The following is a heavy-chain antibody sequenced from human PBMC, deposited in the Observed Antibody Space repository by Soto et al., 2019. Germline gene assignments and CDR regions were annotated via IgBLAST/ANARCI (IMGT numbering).Heavy chain of an antibody. CDR1: GVTVTSNSAA. V-gene: IGHV6-1*01. Sequence: SRTLSLSCATSGVTVTSNSAAWNWIRQSTSRGLEGLGTTYYSTKWYNDSAVSVFSRLSINPNTSLHQLSMQLNSVTPAGTAVYYSTRGGSSSWYYFDYWGQGTLVTVSS. CDR2: TYYSTKWYN. J-gene: IGHJ4*02. D-gene: IGHD6-13*01. CDR3: TRGGSSSWYYFDY.